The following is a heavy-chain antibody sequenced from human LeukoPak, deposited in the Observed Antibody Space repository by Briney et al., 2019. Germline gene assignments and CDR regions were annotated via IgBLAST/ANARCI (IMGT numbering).Heavy chain of an antibody. D-gene: IGHD2-2*01. CDR3: AKEGSTSHQSHYYYYGMDV. CDR2: ISGSGGST. J-gene: IGHJ6*02. V-gene: IGHV3-23*01. Sequence: GGSLRLSCAASGFTFSGYAMSWVRQAPGKGLEWVSAISGSGGSTYYADSVKGRFTISRDNSKNTLYLQMNSLRAEDTAVYYCAKEGSTSHQSHYYYYGMDVWGQGTTVTVSS. CDR1: GFTFSGYA.